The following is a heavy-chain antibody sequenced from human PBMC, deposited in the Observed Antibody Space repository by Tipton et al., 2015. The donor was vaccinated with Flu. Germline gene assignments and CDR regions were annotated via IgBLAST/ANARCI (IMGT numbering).Heavy chain of an antibody. CDR3: ARNDFWSGYYRRDRNYYYGMDV. CDR1: GGTFSSYA. D-gene: IGHD3-3*01. V-gene: IGHV1-69*01. CDR2: IIPIFGTA. J-gene: IGHJ6*02. Sequence: QMQLVQSGAEVKKPGSSVKVSCKASGGTFSSYAISWVRQAPGQGLEWMGGIIPIFGTANYAQKFQGRVTITADESTSTAYMELSSLRSEDTAVYYCARNDFWSGYYRRDRNYYYGMDVWGQGTTVTVSS.